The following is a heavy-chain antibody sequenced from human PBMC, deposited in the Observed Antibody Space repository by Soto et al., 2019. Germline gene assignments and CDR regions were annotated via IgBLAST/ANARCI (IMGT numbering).Heavy chain of an antibody. CDR3: ASSRRTYYYASRGYYIDY. J-gene: IGHJ4*02. Sequence: AGGSLRLSCAASGFNFNSYALRWVRQAPSKGLEWVSAISGSGGSKYYADSVKGRFTISRDNSKNMLYLQMNSLRAEDTAVYYCASSRRTYYYASRGYYIDYWGQGTLVTVSS. CDR1: GFNFNSYA. CDR2: ISGSGGSK. D-gene: IGHD3-22*01. V-gene: IGHV3-23*01.